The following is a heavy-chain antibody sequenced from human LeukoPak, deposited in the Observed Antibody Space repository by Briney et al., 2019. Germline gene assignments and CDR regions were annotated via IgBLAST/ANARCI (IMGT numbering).Heavy chain of an antibody. CDR3: ARGSRGYSLHWHQGVVDY. V-gene: IGHV1-18*01. J-gene: IGHJ4*02. D-gene: IGHD5-18*01. CDR1: GYTFTSYG. Sequence: SVKVSCKASGYTFTSYGISWVRQAPGQGLEWMGWIGAYNGNTNYAQKLQGRVTMTTDTSTSTAYMELSSLRSEDTAVYYCARGSRGYSLHWHQGVVDYWGQGTLVTVSS. CDR2: IGAYNGNT.